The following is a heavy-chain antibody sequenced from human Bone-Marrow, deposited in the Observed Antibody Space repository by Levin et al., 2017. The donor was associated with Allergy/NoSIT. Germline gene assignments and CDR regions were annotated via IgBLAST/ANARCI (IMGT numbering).Heavy chain of an antibody. D-gene: IGHD3-22*01. CDR3: ARDATMIVVVKVWNWFDP. J-gene: IGHJ5*02. Sequence: GESLKISCAASGFTFSDYYMSWIRQAPGKGLEWVSYISSSGSTIYYADSVKGRFTISRDNAKNSLYLQMNSLRAEDTAVYYCARDATMIVVVKVWNWFDPWGQGTLVTVSS. V-gene: IGHV3-11*01. CDR2: ISSSGSTI. CDR1: GFTFSDYY.